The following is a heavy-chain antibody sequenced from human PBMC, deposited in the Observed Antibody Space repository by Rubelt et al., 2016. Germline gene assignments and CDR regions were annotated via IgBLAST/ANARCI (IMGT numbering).Heavy chain of an antibody. CDR2: DGGTT. J-gene: IGHJ4*02. Sequence: DGGTTNYADSVKGRFTISRDNAKNTLFLRMNSLRAEDTAVYYCARERAGTNAYYFDYWGQGTLVTVSS. D-gene: IGHD1-7*01. V-gene: IGHV3-74*01. CDR3: ARERAGTNAYYFDY.